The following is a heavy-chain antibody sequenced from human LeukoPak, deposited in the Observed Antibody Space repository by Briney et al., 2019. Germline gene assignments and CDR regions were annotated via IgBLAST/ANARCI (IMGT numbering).Heavy chain of an antibody. V-gene: IGHV4-38-2*02. CDR2: IYHSGSA. CDR3: ARDPRWLTPDCTSTSCYENYFDP. CDR1: GYSISSGYQ. Sequence: SETLSLTCGVSGYSISSGYQWAWIRQSPGKGLEWIGSIYHSGSAHYNPSLKSRVTISVETSKNQFSLDMYSVTAADTAVYYCARDPRWLTPDCTSTSCYENYFDPWGQGTLVTVSS. D-gene: IGHD2-2*01. J-gene: IGHJ5*02.